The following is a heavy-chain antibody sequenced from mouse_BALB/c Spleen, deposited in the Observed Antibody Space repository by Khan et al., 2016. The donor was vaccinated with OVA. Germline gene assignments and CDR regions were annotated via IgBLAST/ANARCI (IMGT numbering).Heavy chain of an antibody. V-gene: IGHV1S81*02. D-gene: IGHD2-1*01. CDR2: INPSNGGT. CDR3: TRSGYGTFAY. Sequence: QVQLQQSGAELVKPGASVRLSCKASGYSFTSYYLYWVKQRPGQGLEWIGDINPSNGGTNSNEKFKIKATLTVDKSSSTAYMQLSSLTSEDSAVYYCTRSGYGTFAYWGRGTLVTVSA. J-gene: IGHJ3*01. CDR1: GYSFTSYY.